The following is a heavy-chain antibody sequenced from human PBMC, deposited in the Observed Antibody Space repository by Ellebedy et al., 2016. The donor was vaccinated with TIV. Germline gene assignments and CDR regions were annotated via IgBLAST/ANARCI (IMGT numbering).Heavy chain of an antibody. CDR3: ARDRYYYDSSGYYNDY. J-gene: IGHJ4*02. Sequence: GESLKISXAASGFTFSTYSMHWVRQAPGKGLEWVAVISYDGSNKYYADSVKGRFTISRDNSKNTLYLQMNSLRPEDTAVYYCARDRYYYDSSGYYNDYWGQGTLVTVSS. CDR1: GFTFSTYS. CDR2: ISYDGSNK. D-gene: IGHD3-22*01. V-gene: IGHV3-30-3*01.